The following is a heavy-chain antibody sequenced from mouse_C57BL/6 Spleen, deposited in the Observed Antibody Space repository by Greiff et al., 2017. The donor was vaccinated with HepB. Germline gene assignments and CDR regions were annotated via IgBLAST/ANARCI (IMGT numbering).Heavy chain of an antibody. D-gene: IGHD1-1*02. CDR1: GYTFTDYY. V-gene: IGHV1-26*01. CDR3: ARDHYGAMDY. CDR2: INPNNGGT. Sequence: VQLQQSGPELVKPGASVKISCKASGYTFTDYYMNWVKQSHGKSLEWIGDINPNNGGTSYNQKFKGKATLTVDKSSSTAYMELRSLTSEDSAVYYCARDHYGAMDYWGQGTSVTVSS. J-gene: IGHJ4*01.